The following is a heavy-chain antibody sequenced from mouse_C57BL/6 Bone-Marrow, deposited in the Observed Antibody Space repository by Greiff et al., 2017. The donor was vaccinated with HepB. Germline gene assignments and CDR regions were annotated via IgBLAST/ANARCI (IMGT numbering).Heavy chain of an antibody. CDR1: GFSFTSYG. CDR3: ARHSYDEGYWYFDV. D-gene: IGHD2-12*01. CDR2: IWSDGST. Sequence: VKLMESGPGLVAPSQSLSITCTVSGFSFTSYGVHWVRQPPGKGLEWLVVIWSDGSTTYNSALKSRLSISKDNSKSQVFLKMNSLQTDDTAMYYCARHSYDEGYWYFDVWGTGTTVTVSS. V-gene: IGHV2-6-1*01. J-gene: IGHJ1*03.